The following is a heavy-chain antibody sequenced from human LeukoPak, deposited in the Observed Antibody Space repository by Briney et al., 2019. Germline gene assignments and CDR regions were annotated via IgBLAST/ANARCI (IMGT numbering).Heavy chain of an antibody. CDR3: ARALRYFDWSWPNSNAFDI. Sequence: PGGSLRLSCAASGFTFSSYAMCWVRQAPGKGLEWVSAISGSGGSTYYADSVKGRFTISRDNSKNTLYLQMNSLRAEDTAVYYCARALRYFDWSWPNSNAFDIWGQGTMVTVSS. J-gene: IGHJ3*02. CDR1: GFTFSSYA. D-gene: IGHD3-9*01. CDR2: ISGSGGST. V-gene: IGHV3-23*01.